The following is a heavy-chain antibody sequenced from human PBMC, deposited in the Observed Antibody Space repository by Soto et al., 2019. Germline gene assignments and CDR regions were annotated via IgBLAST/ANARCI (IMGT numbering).Heavy chain of an antibody. CDR1: GFTFSSYS. Sequence: GGSLRLSCAASGFTFSSYSMNWVRQAPGKGLEWVLYICSFSFSIFYADSVKGRFTISRDNAKNSLYLQMNSLRAEDTAVYYCARVVISGSYLDYWGQGTLVTVSS. CDR2: ICSFSFSI. CDR3: ARVVISGSYLDY. D-gene: IGHD1-26*01. V-gene: IGHV3-48*01. J-gene: IGHJ4*02.